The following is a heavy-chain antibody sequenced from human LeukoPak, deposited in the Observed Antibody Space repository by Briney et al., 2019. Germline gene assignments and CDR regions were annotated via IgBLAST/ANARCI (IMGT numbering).Heavy chain of an antibody. J-gene: IGHJ4*02. CDR2: INPNSGGT. Sequence: ASVKVSCTASGYTFTGYYMHWVRQAPGQGLEWMGRINPNSGGTNYAQKFQGRVTMTRDTSISTAYMELSRLRSDDTAVYYCARDQWLYSSGWYGYWGQGTLVTVSS. V-gene: IGHV1-2*06. CDR1: GYTFTGYY. CDR3: ARDQWLYSSGWYGY. D-gene: IGHD6-19*01.